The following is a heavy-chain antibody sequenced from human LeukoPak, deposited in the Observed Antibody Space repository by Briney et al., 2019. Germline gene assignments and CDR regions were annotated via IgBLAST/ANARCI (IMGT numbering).Heavy chain of an antibody. CDR3: ARDKVPNWNYFPIDAFDI. Sequence: GGSLRLSCAASGFTVSSNYMNWVRQAPGKGLEWVSVIYSGGTTYYADSVRGRFTTSRDNSKNTLYLQMNSLRAEDTAVYYCARDKVPNWNYFPIDAFDIWGQGTMVTVSS. CDR2: IYSGGTT. J-gene: IGHJ3*02. CDR1: GFTVSSNY. D-gene: IGHD1-7*01. V-gene: IGHV3-53*05.